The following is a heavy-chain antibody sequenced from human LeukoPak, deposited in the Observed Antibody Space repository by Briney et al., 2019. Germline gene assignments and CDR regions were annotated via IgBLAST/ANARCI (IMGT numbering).Heavy chain of an antibody. CDR3: AKAGAVVVVAAKYFDY. J-gene: IGHJ4*02. CDR1: GFTFSSYA. Sequence: PGGSLRLSCAASGFTFSSYAMSWVRQAPGKGLEWVSAITGSGGSTYYADSVKGRFTISRDNSKNTLYLQMNRLRAEDTAVYYCAKAGAVVVVAAKYFDYWGQGTLVTVSS. CDR2: ITGSGGST. V-gene: IGHV3-23*01. D-gene: IGHD2-15*01.